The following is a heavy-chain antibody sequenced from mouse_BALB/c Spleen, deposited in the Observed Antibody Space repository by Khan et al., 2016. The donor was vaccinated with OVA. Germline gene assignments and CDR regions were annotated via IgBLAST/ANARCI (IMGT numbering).Heavy chain of an antibody. CDR1: GFTFSSYG. Sequence: EVELVESGGGLVQPGGSRKHSCAASGFTFSSYGMHWVRQAPEKGLEWVAYVSGDSDTIXYADTVKGRFTISRDNPKNTLFLQMTSLMSEDTASYYCATSYFYGYYFDYWGPGTTLTVSS. J-gene: IGHJ2*01. D-gene: IGHD1-1*01. CDR3: ATSYFYGYYFDY. CDR2: VSGDSDTI. V-gene: IGHV5-17*02.